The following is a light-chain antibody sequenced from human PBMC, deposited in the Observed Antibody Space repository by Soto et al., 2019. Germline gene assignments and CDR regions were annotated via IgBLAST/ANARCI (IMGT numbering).Light chain of an antibody. CDR1: QSVSSNY. J-gene: IGKJ1*01. CDR3: QQYGTSPMT. V-gene: IGKV3-20*01. CDR2: DAS. Sequence: EVVLTQSPGTLSLSPGETATLSCRASQSVSSNYLAWYQQKPGQAPSLVMYDASNRTTGIPDRFSGSGSGTGFALTISRLEHEDFAVYYCQQYGTSPMTFGQGTKV.